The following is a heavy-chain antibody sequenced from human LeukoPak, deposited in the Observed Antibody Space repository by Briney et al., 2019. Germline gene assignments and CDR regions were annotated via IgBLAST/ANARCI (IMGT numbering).Heavy chain of an antibody. CDR1: GFTFSSYG. J-gene: IGHJ4*02. V-gene: IGHV3-33*01. CDR3: ARELAARRYFDY. Sequence: GGSLRLSCTASGFTFSSYGMHWVRQAPGKGLEWVAVIWYDGSNKYYADSVKGRFTISRDNSKNTLYLQMNSLRAEDTAVYYCARELAARRYFDYWGQGTLVTVSS. CDR2: IWYDGSNK. D-gene: IGHD6-6*01.